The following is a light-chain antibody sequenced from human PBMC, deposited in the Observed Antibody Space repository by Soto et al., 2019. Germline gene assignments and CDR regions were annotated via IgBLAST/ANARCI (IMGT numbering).Light chain of an antibody. Sequence: QPVLTQPPSVSGAPGQRVTISCTGSSSNIGAGYDVHWYQQLPGTAPKLLIYGNSNRPSGVPDRFSGSKSGTSASLAITGLQAEDEAGYYCQSYDSSLSGPRGVFGGGTKVTVL. J-gene: IGLJ2*01. V-gene: IGLV1-40*01. CDR1: SSNIGAGYD. CDR3: QSYDSSLSGPRGV. CDR2: GNS.